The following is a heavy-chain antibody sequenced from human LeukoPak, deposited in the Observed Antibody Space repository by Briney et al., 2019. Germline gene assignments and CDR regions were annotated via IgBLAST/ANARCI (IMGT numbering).Heavy chain of an antibody. D-gene: IGHD2-8*01. J-gene: IGHJ2*01. CDR2: ISSNGGST. Sequence: PGGSLRLSCSASGFTFSSYAMHWVRQAPGKGLEYVSAISSNGGSTYYADSVKGRFTISRDNSKNTLYLQMSSLRAEDTAVYYCARALMVYAVTPYWYFDLWGRGTLVTVSS. V-gene: IGHV3-64D*06. CDR3: ARALMVYAVTPYWYFDL. CDR1: GFTFSSYA.